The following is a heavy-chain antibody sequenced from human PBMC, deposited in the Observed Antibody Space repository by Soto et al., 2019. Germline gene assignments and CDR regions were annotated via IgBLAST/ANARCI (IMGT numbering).Heavy chain of an antibody. CDR1: GSTFSDQY. V-gene: IGHV3-72*01. D-gene: IGHD6-19*01. J-gene: IGHJ3*02. Sequence: VQLVESGGGLVQPGGSLRLSCVASGSTFSDQYMDWVRQAPGKGLEWIGRIANKVNGYTTEYAPSVKGRFSISRDDSESSLYLQMSDLKTEDTAKYSCTRGYSGVSIYAFDIWGKGTGVTVSS. CDR3: TRGYSGVSIYAFDI. CDR2: IANKVNGYTT.